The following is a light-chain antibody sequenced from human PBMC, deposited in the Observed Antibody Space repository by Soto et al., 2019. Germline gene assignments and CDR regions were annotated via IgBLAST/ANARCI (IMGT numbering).Light chain of an antibody. CDR1: QGISSY. CDR2: AAS. Sequence: DIQWTQSPSFLSASVGDRVTITCRASQGISSYLAWYQQKPGKAPKLMIYAASTLQSGVPSRFSGSGSGTEFTLTISSLQPDDFATYYCQQYKSYSHPTFGGGTKVDI. J-gene: IGKJ4*01. V-gene: IGKV1-9*01. CDR3: QQYKSYSHPT.